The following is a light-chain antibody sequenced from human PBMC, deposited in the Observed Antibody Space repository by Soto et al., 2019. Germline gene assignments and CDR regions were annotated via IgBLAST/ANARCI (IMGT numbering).Light chain of an antibody. CDR3: QQSYSTPRT. Sequence: DIQMTQSPSSLSASVGDRVTITCRASQSISNYLNWYQQKPGKAPKLLMFAASSLQSGVPSRFSGGGSGTDFTLTISSLQPEDFATYSCQQSYSTPRTFGQGTKVYIK. CDR2: AAS. V-gene: IGKV1-39*01. J-gene: IGKJ1*01. CDR1: QSISNY.